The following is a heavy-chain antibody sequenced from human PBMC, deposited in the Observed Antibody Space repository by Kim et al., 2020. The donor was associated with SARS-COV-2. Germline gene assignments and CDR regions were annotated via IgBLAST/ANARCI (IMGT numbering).Heavy chain of an antibody. CDR2: ISWNSGSI. Sequence: GGSLRLSCAASGFTFDDYAMHWVRQAPGKGLEWVSGISWNSGSIGYADSVKGRFTISRDNAKNSLYLQMNSLRAEDTALYYCAKDNYYGSGSYFGYWGQG. V-gene: IGHV3-9*01. D-gene: IGHD3-10*01. J-gene: IGHJ4*02. CDR1: GFTFDDYA. CDR3: AKDNYYGSGSYFGY.